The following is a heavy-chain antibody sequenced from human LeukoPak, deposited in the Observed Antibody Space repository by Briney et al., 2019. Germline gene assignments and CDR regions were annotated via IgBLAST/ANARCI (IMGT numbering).Heavy chain of an antibody. D-gene: IGHD3-22*01. CDR2: ISGSGGST. J-gene: IGHJ4*02. V-gene: IGHV3-23*01. CDR1: GFTFSSYA. Sequence: GGSLRLSCAASGFTFSSYAMSWVRQAPGKGLEWVSAISGSGGSTYYADSVKGRFTISRDDSKNTLYLQMNSLRAEDTAVYYCAKSYYDSSGYSPLTGYWGQGTLVTVSS. CDR3: AKSYYDSSGYSPLTGY.